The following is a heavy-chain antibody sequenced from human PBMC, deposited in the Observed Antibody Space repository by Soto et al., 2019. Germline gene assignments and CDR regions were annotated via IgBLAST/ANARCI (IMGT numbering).Heavy chain of an antibody. CDR2: IIPIFGAA. V-gene: IGHV1-69*01. CDR1: GGTFSTYA. D-gene: IGHD3-10*01. CDR3: ARVTMVRGVHNWFDP. Sequence: QVQLVQSGAEAKKPGSSVKVSCKASGGTFSTYAINWVRQAPGQGLEWMGGIIPIFGAANYAQKFQGRVTITADESTSTAYMELGSLRSEDTAVYYCARVTMVRGVHNWFDPWGQGTLVTVSS. J-gene: IGHJ5*02.